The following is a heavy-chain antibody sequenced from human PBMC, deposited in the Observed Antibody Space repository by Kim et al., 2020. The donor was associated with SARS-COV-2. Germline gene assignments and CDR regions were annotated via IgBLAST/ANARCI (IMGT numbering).Heavy chain of an antibody. V-gene: IGHV3-64D*09. J-gene: IGHJ6*02. CDR1: GFTFSSYA. CDR2: ISTNGGSI. CDR3: VKAQGFGTSSFYYYGMDV. Sequence: GGSLRLSCSASGFTFSSYAMYWVRQAPGKGLEYVSYISTNGGSIHYADSVKGRFTISRDNSKNTLYLQMSSLRPEDTAVYYCVKAQGFGTSSFYYYGMDVWGQGTTVTVSS. D-gene: IGHD3-10*01.